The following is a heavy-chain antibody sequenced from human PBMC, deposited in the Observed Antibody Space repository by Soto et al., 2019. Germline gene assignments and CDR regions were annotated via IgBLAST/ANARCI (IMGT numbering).Heavy chain of an antibody. V-gene: IGHV4-59*01. CDR3: ARGWTGTLTHMEFDY. CDR2: IYYSGST. CDR1: GGSISSYY. Sequence: SETLSLTCTVSGGSISSYYWSWIRQPPGKGLEWIGYIYYSGSTNYNPSLKSRVTISVDTSKNQFSLKLSSVTAADTAVYYCARGWTGTLTHMEFDYWGQGTLVTVSS. D-gene: IGHD3-9*01. J-gene: IGHJ4*02.